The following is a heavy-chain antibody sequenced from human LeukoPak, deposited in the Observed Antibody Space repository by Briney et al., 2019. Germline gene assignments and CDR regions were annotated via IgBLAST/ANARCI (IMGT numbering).Heavy chain of an antibody. D-gene: IGHD3-16*01. V-gene: IGHV5-51*01. CDR1: GYSFTSYW. CDR2: IYPGDSDT. J-gene: IGHJ4*02. CDR3: ARHSDYVWGSYGY. Sequence: HGESLQISCQGSGYSFTSYWIGWGRQVPGKGLEWMGIIYPGDSDTRYSPSFQGQVTISADKSISTAYLQWSSLKASDTAMYYCARHSDYVWGSYGYWGQGTLVTVSS.